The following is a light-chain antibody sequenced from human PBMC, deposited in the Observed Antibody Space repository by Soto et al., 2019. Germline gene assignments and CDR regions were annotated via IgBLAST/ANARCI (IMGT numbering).Light chain of an antibody. J-gene: IGLJ2*01. CDR1: SSDIGGYDY. V-gene: IGLV2-14*01. Sequence: QSALTQPASVSGSPGQSITLSCTGTSSDIGGYDYVSWYQRHPGKAPKLIIYDVNNRPSGVSNRFSGSKSGNTASLTISGLHAEDEADYYCTSYASGSSHVVFVGGTKLTVL. CDR3: TSYASGSSHVV. CDR2: DVN.